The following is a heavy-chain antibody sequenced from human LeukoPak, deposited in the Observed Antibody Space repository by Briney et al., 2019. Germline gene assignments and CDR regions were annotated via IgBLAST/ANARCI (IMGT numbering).Heavy chain of an antibody. V-gene: IGHV4-59*01. CDR3: ARHKTGARGFDI. CDR2: IYSGST. CDR1: GGSISSYY. D-gene: IGHD3-10*01. Sequence: SETLSLTCTVSGGSISSYYWSWIRQPPGKGLEWIGYIYSGSTNYNPSLKSRVTISVDTSKNQFSLKLSSVTAADTAVYYCARHKTGARGFDIWGQGTMVTVSS. J-gene: IGHJ3*02.